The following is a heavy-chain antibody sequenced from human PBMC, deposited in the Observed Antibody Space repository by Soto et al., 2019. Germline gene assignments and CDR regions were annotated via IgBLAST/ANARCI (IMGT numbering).Heavy chain of an antibody. CDR2: IIPIFGTA. J-gene: IGHJ6*02. CDR1: GGTFSSYA. V-gene: IGHV1-69*13. D-gene: IGHD2-2*01. CDR3: ARDLFVVVPEEYYYYYGMDV. Sequence: SVKVSCKASGGTFSSYAISWVRQAPGQGLEWMGGIIPIFGTANYAQKFQGRVTITADESTSTAYMELSSLRSEDTAVYYCARDLFVVVPEEYYYYYGMDVWGQGTTVTVSS.